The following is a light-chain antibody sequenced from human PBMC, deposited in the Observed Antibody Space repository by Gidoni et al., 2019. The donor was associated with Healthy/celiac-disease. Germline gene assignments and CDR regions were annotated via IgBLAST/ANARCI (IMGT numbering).Light chain of an antibody. V-gene: IGKV3-11*01. J-gene: IGKJ5*01. CDR3: QQRSNWPPVIT. Sequence: EIVLTQSPATLSLSPGERATLSCRASQSVSSYLAWYQQKPGQAPRLLIYDASNRATGIPARFSGSGSGTDFTLTISSLEPEDFAVYYCQQRSNWPPVITFGQXTRLEIK. CDR1: QSVSSY. CDR2: DAS.